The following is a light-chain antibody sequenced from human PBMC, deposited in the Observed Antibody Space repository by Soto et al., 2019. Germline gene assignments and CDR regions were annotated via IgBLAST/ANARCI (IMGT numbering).Light chain of an antibody. CDR3: QQVTTFPRT. J-gene: IGKJ1*01. V-gene: IGKV1-39*01. CDR1: ERISDY. Sequence: DIQMTQSPSSLSASVGDRVTISCRASERISDYLAWYQQKPGKAPKLLINTASSLRSGVPSRFSGSGSGTDFTLTIDSLQPEDVATYYCQQVTTFPRTFGQGTKVEIK. CDR2: TAS.